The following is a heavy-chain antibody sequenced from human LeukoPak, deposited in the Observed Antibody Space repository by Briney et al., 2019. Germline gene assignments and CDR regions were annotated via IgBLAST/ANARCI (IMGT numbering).Heavy chain of an antibody. CDR3: ARGPRNDP. CDR2: VHPNSGNT. D-gene: IGHD1-14*01. Sequence: ASVKVSCKASGCTFTSYDINWVRQAAGQGLEWMGWVHPNSGNTAYAQKFQGRVTMTRDTSISTAYMELSGLRFDDTAVYFCARGPRNDPWGQGTLVTVSS. J-gene: IGHJ5*02. V-gene: IGHV1-8*01. CDR1: GCTFTSYD.